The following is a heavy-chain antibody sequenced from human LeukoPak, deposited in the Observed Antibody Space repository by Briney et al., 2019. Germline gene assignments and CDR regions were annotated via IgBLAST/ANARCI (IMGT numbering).Heavy chain of an antibody. J-gene: IGHJ6*03. V-gene: IGHV4-61*02. CDR1: GGSISSGSYY. Sequence: PSQTLSLTCTVSGGSISSGSYYWSWIRQPAGKGLEWIGRIYTSGSTKYNPSLKSRVTISVDTSKNQFSLKLSSVTDADTAVYYCARIYCGGDCRGYYYHYYMDVWGKGTTVTISS. D-gene: IGHD2-21*02. CDR3: ARIYCGGDCRGYYYHYYMDV. CDR2: IYTSGST.